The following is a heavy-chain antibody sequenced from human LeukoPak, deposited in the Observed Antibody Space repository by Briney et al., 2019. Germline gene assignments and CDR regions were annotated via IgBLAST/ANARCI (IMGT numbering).Heavy chain of an antibody. D-gene: IGHD3-3*01. Sequence: GASVKVSCKASGYTFTDYFMNWVRQAPGQGLEWMGWINPKSGGTVYAQKFQGRVTMTRDTSSSTAYMELSRLGFDDTVVYYCARGPRITIFGVVMANDAFDIRGQGTMVTVSS. J-gene: IGHJ3*02. CDR1: GYTFTDYF. V-gene: IGHV1-2*02. CDR3: ARGPRITIFGVVMANDAFDI. CDR2: INPKSGGT.